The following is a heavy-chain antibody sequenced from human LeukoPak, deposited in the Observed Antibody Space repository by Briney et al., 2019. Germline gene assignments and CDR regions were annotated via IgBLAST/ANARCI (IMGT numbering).Heavy chain of an antibody. CDR3: AREDILNLYGGRAFDI. CDR2: ISSSGSTI. CDR1: GFTFRSYE. Sequence: GGSLRLSCAASGFTFRSYEMNWVRQAPGKGLEWVSYISSSGSTIYYADSVKGRFTISRDNAKNSLYLQMNSLRAEDTAVYYCAREDILNLYGGRAFDIWGQGTMVTVSS. V-gene: IGHV3-48*03. D-gene: IGHD3-9*01. J-gene: IGHJ3*02.